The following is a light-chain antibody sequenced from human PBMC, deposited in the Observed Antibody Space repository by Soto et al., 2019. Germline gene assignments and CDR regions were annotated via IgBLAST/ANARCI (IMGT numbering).Light chain of an antibody. CDR3: QQYDVWPALT. J-gene: IGKJ4*01. Sequence: EKALTQSPVTLSLSPGERATLSCRASQSVSSNLAWYQQRPGQAPRLLIYGASTRASGVPDRFSGSGSGTEFILTISSLQSEDSAVYYCQQYDVWPALTFXGGTKVDIK. V-gene: IGKV3-15*01. CDR1: QSVSSN. CDR2: GAS.